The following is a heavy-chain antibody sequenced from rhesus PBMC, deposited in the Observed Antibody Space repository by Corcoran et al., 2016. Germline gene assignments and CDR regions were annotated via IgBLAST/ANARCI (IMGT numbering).Heavy chain of an antibody. Sequence: EVQLVQSGAEVKQPGASVKISCKASGYTFTDSYLHWVRQAPGKGLEGRGRGDHRDGEEIHAQKFQDKGTNTADTSTDTAYMERSSLRSEDTAVYYCATDRGGYWGQGVLVTVSS. J-gene: IGHJ4*01. V-gene: IGHV1-111*02. CDR2: GDHRDGEE. CDR3: ATDRGGY. CDR1: GYTFTDSY.